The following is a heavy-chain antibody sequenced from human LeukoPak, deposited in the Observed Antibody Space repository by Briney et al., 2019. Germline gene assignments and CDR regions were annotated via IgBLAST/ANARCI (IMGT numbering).Heavy chain of an antibody. CDR2: ISAYNGNT. CDR3: ARDWEYPRVYCFDY. D-gene: IGHD1-26*01. Sequence: ASVKVSCKASGYTFPSYGISGVRQAPGQGLEWMGWISAYNGNTNYAQKLQGRVTMTTDTSTSTAYMELRSLRSDDTAVYYCARDWEYPRVYCFDYWGQGTLVTVSS. J-gene: IGHJ4*02. V-gene: IGHV1-18*01. CDR1: GYTFPSYG.